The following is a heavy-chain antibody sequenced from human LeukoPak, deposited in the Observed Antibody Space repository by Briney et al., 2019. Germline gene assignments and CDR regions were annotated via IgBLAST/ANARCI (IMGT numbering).Heavy chain of an antibody. V-gene: IGHV4-34*01. D-gene: IGHD6-19*01. CDR2: INHSGST. Sequence: KPSETLSLTCAVYGGSFSGYYWSWIRQPPGKGLEWIGEINHSGSTNYNPSLKSRVTISVDTSKNQFSLKLSSVTAADTAVYYCAREEYSSGSDYWGQGTLVTVSS. J-gene: IGHJ4*02. CDR1: GGSFSGYY. CDR3: AREEYSSGSDY.